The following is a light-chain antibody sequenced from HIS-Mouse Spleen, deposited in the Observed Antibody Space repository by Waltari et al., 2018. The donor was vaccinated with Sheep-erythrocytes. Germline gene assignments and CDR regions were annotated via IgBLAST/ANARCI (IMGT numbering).Light chain of an antibody. V-gene: IGKV1-39*01. Sequence: DIQMPQSPSSLSASVGARVTIPCRASQSISSYLTWYQQKPGKAPKLLIYAASSLQSGVPSRFSGSGSGTDFTLTISSLQPEDFATYYCQQSYSTPQFTFGPGTKVDIK. CDR1: QSISSY. J-gene: IGKJ3*01. CDR3: QQSYSTPQFT. CDR2: AAS.